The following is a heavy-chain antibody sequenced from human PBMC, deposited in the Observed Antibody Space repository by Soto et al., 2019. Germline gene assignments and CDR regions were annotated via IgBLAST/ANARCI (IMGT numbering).Heavy chain of an antibody. J-gene: IGHJ3*02. Sequence: EVQLVESGGGLVQPGGSLRLSCAASGFTFSSYAMHWVRQAPGKGLEYVSAISSNGGSTYYANSVKGRFTISRDNSKNTLYLQMGSLRAEDMAGYYGAGGGDYGDYVAAFDIWGQGTMVTVSS. CDR3: AGGGDYGDYVAAFDI. D-gene: IGHD4-17*01. CDR1: GFTFSSYA. CDR2: ISSNGGST. V-gene: IGHV3-64*01.